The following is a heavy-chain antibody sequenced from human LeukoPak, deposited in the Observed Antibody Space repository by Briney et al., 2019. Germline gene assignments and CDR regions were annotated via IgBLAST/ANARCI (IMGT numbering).Heavy chain of an antibody. CDR3: ARAYDSSGYSLDG. D-gene: IGHD3-22*01. V-gene: IGHV1-2*02. CDR2: INPNSGGT. Sequence: ASVKVSCKSSGYTFTDYYMHWVRQAPGQGLEWVGRINPNSGGTNYAQKFQGRVTMTRDTSISTAYMELSRLRSDDTAVYYCARAYDSSGYSLDGWGQGTLVTVSS. J-gene: IGHJ4*02. CDR1: GYTFTDYY.